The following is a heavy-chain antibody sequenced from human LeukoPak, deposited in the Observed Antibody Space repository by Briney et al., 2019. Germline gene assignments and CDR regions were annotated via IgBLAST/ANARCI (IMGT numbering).Heavy chain of an antibody. Sequence: GGPLRLSCAASGFTFSSYSMNWVRQAPGKGLEWVSYISSSSSTIYYADSVKGRFTISRDNAKNSLYLQMNSLRAEDTAVYYCARDYGDYFDYWGRGTLVTVSS. V-gene: IGHV3-48*01. D-gene: IGHD4-17*01. CDR3: ARDYGDYFDY. CDR1: GFTFSSYS. J-gene: IGHJ4*02. CDR2: ISSSSSTI.